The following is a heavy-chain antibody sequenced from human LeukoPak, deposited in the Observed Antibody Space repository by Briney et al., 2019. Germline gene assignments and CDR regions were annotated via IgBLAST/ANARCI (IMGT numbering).Heavy chain of an antibody. CDR2: ISSNGGST. D-gene: IGHD5-12*01. Sequence: GGSLRLSCAASGFTFSSYAMHWVRQAPGKGLEYVSAISSNGGSTYYANSVKGRFTISRDNSKNTLYLQMNNLRADDTAVYYCARESGYAVGDFWGRGTLVTVSS. CDR3: ARESGYAVGDF. J-gene: IGHJ4*02. CDR1: GFTFSSYA. V-gene: IGHV3-64*01.